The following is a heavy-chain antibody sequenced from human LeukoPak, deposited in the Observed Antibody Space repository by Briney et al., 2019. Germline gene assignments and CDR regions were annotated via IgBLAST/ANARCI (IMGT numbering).Heavy chain of an antibody. CDR2: INPNSGGT. D-gene: IGHD5-24*01. CDR3: AREFQHRDGYNDDY. CDR1: GYTFTGYY. V-gene: IGHV1-2*02. J-gene: IGHJ4*02. Sequence: ASVKVSCKASGYTFTGYYMHWVRQAPGQGLEWMGWINPNSGGTNYAQKFQGRVTMTRDTSISTAYMELSRLRSDDTAVYYCAREFQHRDGYNDDYWGQGTLVTVSS.